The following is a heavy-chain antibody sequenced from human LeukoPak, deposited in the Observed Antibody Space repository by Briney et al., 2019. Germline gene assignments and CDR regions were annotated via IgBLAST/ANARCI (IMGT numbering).Heavy chain of an antibody. V-gene: IGHV3-64*01. D-gene: IGHD5-18*01. CDR2: ISSNGGST. CDR1: GFTFSSYA. J-gene: IGHJ3*02. Sequence: GGSLRLSCAASGFTFSSYAMHWVRQAPGKGLEYVSAISSNGGSTYYANSVKGRFTISRDNSKNTLYLQMGSLRAEDMAVYYCARGGYSYGRDRDDAFDIWGQGTMVTVSS. CDR3: ARGGYSYGRDRDDAFDI.